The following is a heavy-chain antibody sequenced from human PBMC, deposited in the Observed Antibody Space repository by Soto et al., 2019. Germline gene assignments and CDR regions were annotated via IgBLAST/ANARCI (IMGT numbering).Heavy chain of an antibody. CDR1: GFTFSGYS. CDR3: TREDILGTRSFDY. Sequence: GGSLRLSCAASGFTFSGYSVNWVRQAPGKGLEWVSYISSGSKTIYYADSVEGRFTVSRDNARNSQFLQMSGLRDEDTAVYYCTREDILGTRSFDYWGQGTLVTVSS. CDR2: ISSGSKTI. D-gene: IGHD3-9*01. J-gene: IGHJ4*02. V-gene: IGHV3-48*02.